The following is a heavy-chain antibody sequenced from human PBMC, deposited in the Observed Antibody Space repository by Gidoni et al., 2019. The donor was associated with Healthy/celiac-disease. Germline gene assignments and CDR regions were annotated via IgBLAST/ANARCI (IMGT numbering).Heavy chain of an antibody. CDR3: ARDSPGYYYDSSGYYSDDAFDI. Sequence: QVQLVESGGGVVQHGRSLRVPCEASGFTFSRYAMHWVSQAPGKGLGWVAVISYDGSNQYYADSVKGRFTISRDNSKTTLYLQMNSLRAEDTAVYYCARDSPGYYYDSSGYYSDDAFDIWGQGTMVTVSS. V-gene: IGHV3-30-3*01. D-gene: IGHD3-22*01. CDR1: GFTFSRYA. J-gene: IGHJ3*02. CDR2: ISYDGSNQ.